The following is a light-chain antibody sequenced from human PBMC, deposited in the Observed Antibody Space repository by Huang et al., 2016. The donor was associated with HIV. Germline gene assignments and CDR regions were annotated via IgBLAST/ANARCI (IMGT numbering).Light chain of an antibody. CDR3: QQSHSTPYT. V-gene: IGKV1-39*01. Sequence: DIQMTQSPSSLSASVGDRVTISCRASQIISTYVIWYQQKPGKAPKLLIYDASSVQRGVPSRFGGSGSGTDFTLTISSLQPEDFATYYCQQSHSTPYTFGQGTKLEIK. CDR1: QIISTY. J-gene: IGKJ2*01. CDR2: DAS.